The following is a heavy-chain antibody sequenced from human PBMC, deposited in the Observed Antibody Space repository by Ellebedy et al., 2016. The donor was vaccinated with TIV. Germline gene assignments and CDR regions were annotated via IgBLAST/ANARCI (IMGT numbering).Heavy chain of an antibody. J-gene: IGHJ6*02. Sequence: ASVKVSXXASGYTFTSYYMHWVRQAPGQGLEWLGWINTYSGDSNYAQKLRGRVTVTTDTSTSTAYMELRSLRSDDSAVYYCARAITDTTLTDGYYYYGMDVWGQGTTVTVSS. CDR2: INTYSGDS. CDR3: ARAITDTTLTDGYYYYGMDV. V-gene: IGHV1/OR15-2*02. D-gene: IGHD4-17*01. CDR1: GYTFTSYY.